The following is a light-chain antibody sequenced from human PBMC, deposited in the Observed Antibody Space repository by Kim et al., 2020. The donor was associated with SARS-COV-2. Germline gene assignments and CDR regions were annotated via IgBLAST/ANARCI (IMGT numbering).Light chain of an antibody. V-gene: IGLV2-11*01. Sequence: GQSIPISCTVTSSDVGGYNYVSCDQPHPGKAPKLMIYDVSKRPSGVPDRFSGSKSGNTASLTISGLQAEDEADYYCCSYAGSYTYVFGTGTKVTVL. CDR1: SSDVGGYNY. CDR2: DVS. CDR3: CSYAGSYTYV. J-gene: IGLJ1*01.